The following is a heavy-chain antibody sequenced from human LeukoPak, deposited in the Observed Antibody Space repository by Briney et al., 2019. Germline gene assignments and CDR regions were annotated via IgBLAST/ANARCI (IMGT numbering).Heavy chain of an antibody. CDR3: ARGRRSIAGRRAKDY. J-gene: IGHJ4*02. D-gene: IGHD6-6*01. CDR2: INHSGST. Sequence: SETLSLTCAVYGGSFSGYYWSWIRQPPGKGLEWIGEINHSGSTNYNPSLKSRVTISIDTSKNQFSLKLSSVTAADTAVYYCARGRRSIAGRRAKDYWGQGTLVTVSS. V-gene: IGHV4-34*01. CDR1: GGSFSGYY.